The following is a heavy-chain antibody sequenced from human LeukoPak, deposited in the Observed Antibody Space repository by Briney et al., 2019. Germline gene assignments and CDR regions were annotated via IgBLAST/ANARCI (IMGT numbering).Heavy chain of an antibody. V-gene: IGHV1-46*01. CDR2: INPSGGST. D-gene: IGHD6-6*01. CDR1: GYNFTSFY. CDR3: ARAAIAARYYFDY. Sequence: ASVKVSCKASGYNFTSFYIHWVRQAPGQGLEWMGIINPSGGSTNYAQKFQGRVTMTRDTSTSTIYMELSSLRSEDTAVYYCARAAIAARYYFDYWGQGSLVTVSS. J-gene: IGHJ4*02.